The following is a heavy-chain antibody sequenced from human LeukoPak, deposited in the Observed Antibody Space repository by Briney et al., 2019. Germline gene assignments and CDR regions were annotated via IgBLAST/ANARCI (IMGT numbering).Heavy chain of an antibody. D-gene: IGHD3-10*01. CDR2: IKQDGSGK. Sequence: GGSLRLSCAASGFIFSSYWMSWVRQAPGKGLEWVAHIKQDGSGKYYVDSVKGRFTISRDNAKNSLYLQMNSLRPENTAVYYGERDREIYGSGSKTFDYWGQGTLVTVSS. V-gene: IGHV3-7*04. CDR1: GFIFSSYW. J-gene: IGHJ4*02. CDR3: ERDREIYGSGSKTFDY.